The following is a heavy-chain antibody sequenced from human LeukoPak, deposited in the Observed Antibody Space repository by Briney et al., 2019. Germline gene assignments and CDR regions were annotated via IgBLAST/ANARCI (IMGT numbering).Heavy chain of an antibody. D-gene: IGHD4-17*01. CDR3: ARSLSTVGIDY. CDR1: GYSITTGRY. CDR2: IYQSGST. J-gene: IGHJ4*02. Sequence: SETLSHTCAVSGYSITTGRYWGWIRQPPGKGLEWIGSIYQSGSTYYNPSLKSRVTISVDKSKNQFSLNLRSVTAPDTAVYYCARSLSTVGIDYWGQGILVTVSS. V-gene: IGHV4-38-2*01.